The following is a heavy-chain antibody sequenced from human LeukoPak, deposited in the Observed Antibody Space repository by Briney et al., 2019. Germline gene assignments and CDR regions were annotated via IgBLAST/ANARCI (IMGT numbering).Heavy chain of an antibody. J-gene: IGHJ6*03. CDR1: GFTFSSYS. Sequence: GGSLRLSCAASGFTFSSYSMNWVRQAPGKGLEWVSSISSSSSHIYYADSVKGRFTISRDNAKNSLYLQMNSPRAEDTAVYYCAREEYSSGWYHYYYMDVWGKGTTVTVSS. CDR2: ISSSSSHI. V-gene: IGHV3-21*01. D-gene: IGHD6-19*01. CDR3: AREEYSSGWYHYYYMDV.